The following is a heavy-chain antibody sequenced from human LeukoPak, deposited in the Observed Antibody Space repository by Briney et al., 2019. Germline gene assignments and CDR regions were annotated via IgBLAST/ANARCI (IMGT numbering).Heavy chain of an antibody. CDR2: IYWDDDK. Sequence: VSGPTLVKPTQTLTLTCTFSGFSLSTSGVGVGWIRQPPGKALEWLALIYWDDDKRYSPSLKSRLTITKDTSKNQVVLTMTRMDPVDTATYYCAHVDSSGYYLLFDYWGQGTLVTVSS. D-gene: IGHD3-22*01. V-gene: IGHV2-5*02. J-gene: IGHJ4*02. CDR1: GFSLSTSGVG. CDR3: AHVDSSGYYLLFDY.